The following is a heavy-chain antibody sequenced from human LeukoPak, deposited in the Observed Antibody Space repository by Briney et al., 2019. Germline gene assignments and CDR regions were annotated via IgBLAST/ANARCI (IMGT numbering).Heavy chain of an antibody. Sequence: PSETLSLTCAVSGGSISSSNWWSWVRQPPGKGLEWIGEIYHSGSTNYNPCLKSRVTISVDKSKNQFSLKLSSVTAADTAVYYCARARLGYCSSTSCRSLWFDPWGQGTLVTVSS. J-gene: IGHJ5*02. D-gene: IGHD2-2*01. CDR2: IYHSGST. CDR3: ARARLGYCSSTSCRSLWFDP. V-gene: IGHV4-4*02. CDR1: GGSISSSNW.